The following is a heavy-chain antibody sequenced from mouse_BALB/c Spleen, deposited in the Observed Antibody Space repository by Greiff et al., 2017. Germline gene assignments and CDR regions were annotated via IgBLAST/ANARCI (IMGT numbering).Heavy chain of an antibody. CDR3: ARSYYRYDYFDY. V-gene: IGHV1-9*01. Sequence: QVQLQQSGAELMKPGASVKISCKATGYTFSSYWIEWVKQRPGHGLEWIGEILPGSGSTNYNEKFKGKATFAADTSSNTAYMQLSSLTSEDSAVYYCARSYYRYDYFDYWGQGTTLTVSS. D-gene: IGHD2-14*01. CDR1: GYTFSSYW. J-gene: IGHJ2*01. CDR2: ILPGSGST.